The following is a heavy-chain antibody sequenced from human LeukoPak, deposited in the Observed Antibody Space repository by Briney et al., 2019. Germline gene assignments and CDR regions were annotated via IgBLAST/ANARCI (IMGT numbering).Heavy chain of an antibody. Sequence: ASVKVSCKASGYTFTSYYMHWVQQAPGQGLEWMGIINPSGGSTSYAQKFQGRVTMTRDTSTSTVYMELSSLRSEDTAVYYCARDERSYGMDVWGQGTTVTVSS. J-gene: IGHJ6*02. V-gene: IGHV1-46*01. CDR3: ARDERSYGMDV. CDR1: GYTFTSYY. CDR2: INPSGGST.